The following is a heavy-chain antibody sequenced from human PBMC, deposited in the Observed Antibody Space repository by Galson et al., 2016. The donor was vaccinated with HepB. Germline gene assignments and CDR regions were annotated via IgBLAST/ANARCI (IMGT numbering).Heavy chain of an antibody. CDR1: GGSINNYY. CDR3: ARDNLGINAFDM. J-gene: IGHJ3*02. V-gene: IGHV4-59*01. D-gene: IGHD7-27*01. CDR2: ISQLGST. Sequence: SETLSLTCSVSGGSINNYYWNWIRQTPGKGLEWIGYISQLGSTNYNPSLKSRVTISVDTSKNQFFLKMTSVTAADTAVYYCARDNLGINAFDMWGHGTMVTVSS.